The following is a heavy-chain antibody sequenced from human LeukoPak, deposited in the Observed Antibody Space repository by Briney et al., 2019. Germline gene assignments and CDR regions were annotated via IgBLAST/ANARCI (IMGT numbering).Heavy chain of an antibody. CDR1: GYTYSSYT. D-gene: IGHD6-19*01. J-gene: IGHJ3*02. Sequence: GGSLRLSCAASGYTYSSYTMLWVRQAPGKGLEWVSAIDGSGVTSFYGDSVKARFTISRDNSKNTLYLQMNSLRAEDTALYYCAKRVAEQSTSWYIDIWGLGTMVAVSS. CDR3: AKRVAEQSTSWYIDI. V-gene: IGHV3-23*02. CDR2: IDGSGVTS.